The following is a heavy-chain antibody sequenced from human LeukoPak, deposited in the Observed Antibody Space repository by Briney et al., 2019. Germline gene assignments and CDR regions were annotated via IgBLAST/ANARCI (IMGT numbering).Heavy chain of an antibody. CDR2: ISADGGST. CDR3: AKESGKFDY. J-gene: IGHJ4*02. CDR1: GIXFADYA. V-gene: IGHV3-43*02. Sequence: PGVSLRLSCVVSGIXFADYAMHWVRQPPGKGLEWVSLISADGGSTFSADSVKGRFSISRDNSKNSLYLQMNSLRSEDTAMYYCAKESGKFDYWGQGTLVAVSS.